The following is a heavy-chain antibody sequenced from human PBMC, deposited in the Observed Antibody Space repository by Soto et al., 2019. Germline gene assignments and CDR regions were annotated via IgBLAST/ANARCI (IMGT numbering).Heavy chain of an antibody. D-gene: IGHD2-21*01. CDR3: AKDFVTSPLP. V-gene: IGHV3-30*18. Sequence: QVHLVESGGGVVQPGRSLRLSCAAAGIPFSSFGMHWVRQGPGKGLEWVAGISHTGSNQYYSDSVKGRFTISKDNSKNTLYLQLDSRTPEDTAVYYCAKDFVTSPLPWGQGTRVTVSS. J-gene: IGHJ5*02. CDR2: ISHTGSNQ. CDR1: GIPFSSFG.